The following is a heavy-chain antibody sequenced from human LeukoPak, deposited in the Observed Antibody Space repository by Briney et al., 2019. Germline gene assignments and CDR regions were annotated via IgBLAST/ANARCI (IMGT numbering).Heavy chain of an antibody. J-gene: IGHJ1*01. Sequence: PSETLSLTCSVYGGSFSGYYCIWIRQPPGKGLELIGEINHSGSTNYNPSLKSRVTISVDTSKNQFSLKLSSVTAADTAVYYCARGGWAVAGTKYFQHWGQGTLVTVSS. CDR3: ARGGWAVAGTKYFQH. D-gene: IGHD6-19*01. CDR2: INHSGST. CDR1: GGSFSGYY. V-gene: IGHV4-34*01.